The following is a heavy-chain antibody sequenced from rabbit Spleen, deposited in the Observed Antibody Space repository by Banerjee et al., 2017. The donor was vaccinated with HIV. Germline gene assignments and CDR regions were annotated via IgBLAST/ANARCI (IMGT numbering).Heavy chain of an antibody. CDR1: GFTISSSYW. J-gene: IGHJ4*01. V-gene: IGHV1S45*01. CDR3: ARDAGTGDYIDVYFNL. D-gene: IGHD8-1*01. Sequence: LEESGGGLVKPGGTLTLTCTASGFTISSSYWICWVRQAPGKGLEWIGCIYTGNGKTYYASWAKGRFSISKSSSTTVTLQMTSLTAADTTTYFCARDAGTGDYIDVYFNLWGPGTLVTVS. CDR2: IYTGNGKT.